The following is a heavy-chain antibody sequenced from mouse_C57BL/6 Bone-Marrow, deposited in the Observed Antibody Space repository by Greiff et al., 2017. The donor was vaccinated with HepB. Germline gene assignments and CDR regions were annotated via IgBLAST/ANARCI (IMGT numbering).Heavy chain of an antibody. Sequence: DVKLVESGGGLVQPGGSLKLSCAASGFTFSDYYMYWVRQTPEKRLEWVAYISNGGGSTYYPDTVKGRFTISRDNAKNTLYLRMSRLKSEDTAMYYCARHAYYSNYDAMDYWGQGTSVTVSS. CDR2: ISNGGGST. V-gene: IGHV5-12*01. CDR1: GFTFSDYY. D-gene: IGHD2-5*01. J-gene: IGHJ4*01. CDR3: ARHAYYSNYDAMDY.